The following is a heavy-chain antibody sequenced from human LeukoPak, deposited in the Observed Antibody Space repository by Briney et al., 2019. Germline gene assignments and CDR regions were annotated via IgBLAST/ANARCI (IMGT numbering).Heavy chain of an antibody. CDR1: GFTFSNYA. D-gene: IGHD6-6*01. CDR2: ISPSGGST. J-gene: IGHJ4*02. V-gene: IGHV3-23*01. Sequence: GGSLRLSCAASGFTFSNYAMTWVRQAPGKGLEWVSYISPSGGSTYYADSVKGRFTVSRDNSKNTLYLQMNSLRAEDTAVYYCAKGRSSSSRSPFDYWGQGTLVTVSS. CDR3: AKGRSSSSRSPFDY.